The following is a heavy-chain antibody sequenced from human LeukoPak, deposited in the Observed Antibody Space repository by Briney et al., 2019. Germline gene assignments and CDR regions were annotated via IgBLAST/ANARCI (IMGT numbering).Heavy chain of an antibody. J-gene: IGHJ3*02. D-gene: IGHD4-17*01. CDR2: ISGSGGST. CDR3: AKALMTTVTTPGAIDI. V-gene: IGHV3-23*01. CDR1: GFTFSSYA. Sequence: PGGSLRLSCAASGFTFSSYAMSWVRQAPGKGLEWVSAISGSGGSTYYADSVKGRFTISRDNSKNTLYLQMNSLRAEDTAVYYCAKALMTTVTTPGAIDIWGQGTMVTVSS.